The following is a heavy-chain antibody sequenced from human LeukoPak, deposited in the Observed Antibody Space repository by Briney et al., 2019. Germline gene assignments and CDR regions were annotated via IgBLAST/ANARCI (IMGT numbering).Heavy chain of an antibody. CDR3: ARSGAVAGYYFDY. CDR2: INHSGST. J-gene: IGHJ4*02. CDR1: GGSFSGYY. V-gene: IGHV4-34*01. D-gene: IGHD6-19*01. Sequence: PSETLSLTCAVYGGSFSGYYWSWIRQPPGKGLEWIGEINHSGSTNYNPSLKSRVTISVDKSKNQFSLKLSSVTAADTAVYYCARSGAVAGYYFDYWGQGTLVTVSS.